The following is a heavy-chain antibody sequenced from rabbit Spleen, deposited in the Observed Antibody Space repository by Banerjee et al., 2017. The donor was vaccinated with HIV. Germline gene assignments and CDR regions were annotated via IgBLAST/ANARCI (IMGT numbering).Heavy chain of an antibody. CDR1: GFDFSGNKV. CDR3: ASGGGDYGYASNL. D-gene: IGHD6-1*01. V-gene: IGHV1S45*01. CDR2: IDAGSAGST. Sequence: QQQLEESGGGLVKPGGTLTLTCKASGFDFSGNKVCWVRQAPGKGLEWIATIDAGSAGSTYYASWAKGRFTISRTSSTTVTLQMTSLTAADTATYFCASGGGDYGYASNLWGQGTLVTVS. J-gene: IGHJ4*01.